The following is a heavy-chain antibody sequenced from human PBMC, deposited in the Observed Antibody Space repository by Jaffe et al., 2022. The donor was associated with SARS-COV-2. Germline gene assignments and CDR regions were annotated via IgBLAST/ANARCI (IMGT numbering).Heavy chain of an antibody. J-gene: IGHJ4*02. CDR2: IYYSGST. CDR1: GGSISSSSYY. Sequence: QLQLQESGPGLVKPSETLSLTCTVSGGSISSSSYYWGWIRQPPGKGLEWIGSIYYSGSTYYNPSLKSRVTISVDTSKNQFSLKLSSVTAADTAVYYCASEGITIFGVVPIWGQGTLVTVSS. D-gene: IGHD3-3*01. CDR3: ASEGITIFGVVPI. V-gene: IGHV4-39*01.